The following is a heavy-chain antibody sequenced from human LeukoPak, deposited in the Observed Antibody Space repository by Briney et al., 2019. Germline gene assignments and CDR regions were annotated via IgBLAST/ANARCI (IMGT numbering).Heavy chain of an antibody. J-gene: IGHJ4*02. CDR2: INSDGSST. CDR3: ESRQNYCGFDY. CDR1: GFTFSSYW. Sequence: GGSLRLSCAASGFTFSSYWMHWVRQAPGKGLVWVSRINSDGSSTSYADSVKGRFTFSRDNAKDSVYLQMNSLRAEHTSVYYCESRQNYCGFDYWGQGTLVTVSS. D-gene: IGHD2-21*01. V-gene: IGHV3-74*01.